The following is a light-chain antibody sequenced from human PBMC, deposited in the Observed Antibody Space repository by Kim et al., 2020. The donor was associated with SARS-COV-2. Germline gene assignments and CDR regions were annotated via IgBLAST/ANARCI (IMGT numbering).Light chain of an antibody. Sequence: GQSITISCTGTSSDVGGYNYVSWYQQHPGKAPKLMIYDVSNRPSGVSNHFSGSKSGNTASLTISGLQAEDEADYYCSSYTSSSTGVFGGGTQLTVL. CDR2: DVS. V-gene: IGLV2-14*03. CDR1: SSDVGGYNY. CDR3: SSYTSSSTGV. J-gene: IGLJ2*01.